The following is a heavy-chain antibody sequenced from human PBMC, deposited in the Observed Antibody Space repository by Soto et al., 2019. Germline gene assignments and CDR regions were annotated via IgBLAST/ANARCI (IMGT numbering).Heavy chain of an antibody. Sequence: SETLSLTCTVSGGSINSYYWHWIRQPPGEGLEWIGYIHYSGTTKYNASLKSRATISLDASKNQFSLTLTSVTAADTAVYYCARGAYCGVDCFFWFDPWGQGTLVTVSS. CDR3: ARGAYCGVDCFFWFDP. D-gene: IGHD2-21*02. J-gene: IGHJ5*02. V-gene: IGHV4-59*01. CDR2: IHYSGTT. CDR1: GGSINSYY.